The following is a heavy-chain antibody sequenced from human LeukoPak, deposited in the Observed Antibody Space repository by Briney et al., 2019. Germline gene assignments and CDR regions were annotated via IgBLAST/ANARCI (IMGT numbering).Heavy chain of an antibody. J-gene: IGHJ4*02. CDR1: GGSVSSSDPMSTRGYY. D-gene: IGHD1/OR15-1a*01. V-gene: IGHV4-39*07. Sequence: ASETLSLTCTVSGGSVSSSDPMSTRGYYWGWIRQPPGKGLEWIGSISYFGSTHFNPSLKSRVTISVDTSKNQFSLRLTSVTAADTAVYYCASPFFERENNAWSYRDGLWGQGTLVTVSS. CDR3: ASPFFERENNAWSYRDGL. CDR2: ISYFGST.